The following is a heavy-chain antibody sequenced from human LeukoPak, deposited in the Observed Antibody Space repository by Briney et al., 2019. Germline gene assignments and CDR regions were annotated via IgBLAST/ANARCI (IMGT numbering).Heavy chain of an antibody. CDR3: ARRGSGTYFPFDY. CDR2: IYPDDSDT. CDR1: GYSLTSYW. J-gene: IGHJ4*02. Sequence: GESLKISCKASGYSLTSYWIGWVRQMPGKGLEWMGIIYPDDSDTRYSPSFQGQVTMSVDKSINTAYLQWSSLKPSDTAMYYCARRGSGTYFPFDYWGRGTLVIVSS. D-gene: IGHD1-26*01. V-gene: IGHV5-51*01.